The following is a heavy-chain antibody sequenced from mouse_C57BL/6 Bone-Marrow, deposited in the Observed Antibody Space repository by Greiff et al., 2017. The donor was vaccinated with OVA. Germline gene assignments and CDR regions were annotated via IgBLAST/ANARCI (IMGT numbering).Heavy chain of an antibody. Sequence: QVQLQQSGAELVRPGTSVKVSCKASGYAFTNYLIEWVKQRPGQGLEWIGVINPGSGGTNYNEKFKCKATLTADKSSSTAYMQLSSLTSEDSAVYFCARAHYGSNDAMDYWGQGTSVTVSS. CDR3: ARAHYGSNDAMDY. J-gene: IGHJ4*01. CDR2: INPGSGGT. D-gene: IGHD1-1*01. V-gene: IGHV1-54*01. CDR1: GYAFTNYL.